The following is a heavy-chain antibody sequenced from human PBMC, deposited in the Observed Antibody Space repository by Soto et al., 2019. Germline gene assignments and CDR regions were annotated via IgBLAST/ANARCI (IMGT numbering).Heavy chain of an antibody. CDR1: GGSISSYY. D-gene: IGHD3-3*01. CDR3: ARFYYDFWSGYSTHNWFDP. Sequence: PSETLPLTCTVSGGSISSYYWSWIRQPPGKGLEWIGYIYYSGSTNYNPSLKSRVTISVDTSKNQFSLKLSSVTAADTAVYYCARFYYDFWSGYSTHNWFDPWGQGTLVTVSS. J-gene: IGHJ5*02. V-gene: IGHV4-59*01. CDR2: IYYSGST.